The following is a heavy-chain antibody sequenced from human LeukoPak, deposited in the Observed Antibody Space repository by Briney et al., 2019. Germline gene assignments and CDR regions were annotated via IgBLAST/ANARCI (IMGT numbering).Heavy chain of an antibody. D-gene: IGHD2-2*03. CDR3: ARDLDIVVVPADPKDDY. Sequence: PGGSLRLSCAASVFTYSSYEMNWVRQAPGKGLEWVSYIGSSGSTIYYADSVKGRFTISRDNAKNSLYLQMNSLRAEDTAVYYCARDLDIVVVPADPKDDYWGQGTLVTVSS. J-gene: IGHJ4*02. CDR1: VFTYSSYE. CDR2: IGSSGSTI. V-gene: IGHV3-48*03.